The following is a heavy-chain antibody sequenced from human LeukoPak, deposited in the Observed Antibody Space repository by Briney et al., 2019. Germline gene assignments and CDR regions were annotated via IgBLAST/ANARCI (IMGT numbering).Heavy chain of an antibody. CDR2: MFHSGST. CDR3: ARVRYNWNRDFDY. D-gene: IGHD1-20*01. J-gene: IGHJ4*02. Sequence: SETLSLTCTVSGYSISSGYYWGWIRQPPGKGLEWIGSMFHSGSTYYNPSLKSRVTMSVDTSKNQFSLKPSSVTAADTAVYYCARVRYNWNRDFDYWGQGTLVTVSS. V-gene: IGHV4-38-2*02. CDR1: GYSISSGYY.